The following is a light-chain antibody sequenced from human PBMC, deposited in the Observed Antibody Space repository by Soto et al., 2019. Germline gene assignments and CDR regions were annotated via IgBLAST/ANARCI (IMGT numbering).Light chain of an antibody. Sequence: QSALTQPASVSGSPGQSIAISCTGTSSDVGGDNYVSWYQQYPGKAPKRVIYHVSNRPSGVSNRCSGSKSVNSASLTVSGFQAEDEAEYYCSAYASNSTYVFATGSEVTVL. CDR3: SAYASNSTYV. CDR2: HVS. J-gene: IGLJ1*01. CDR1: SSDVGGDNY. V-gene: IGLV2-14*01.